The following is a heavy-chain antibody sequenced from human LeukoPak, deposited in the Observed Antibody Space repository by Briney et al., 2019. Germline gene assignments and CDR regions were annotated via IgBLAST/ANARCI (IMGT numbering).Heavy chain of an antibody. CDR1: GLTFSSYS. D-gene: IGHD1-26*01. CDR2: ISSSSSYI. CDR3: ARSAYSGSYLGVVDAFDI. V-gene: IGHV3-21*01. Sequence: GGSLRLSCAASGLTFSSYSMNWVRQAPGKGLAWASSISSSSSYIYYADSVKGRFTISRDNAKNSLYLQMNSLRAEDTAVYYCARSAYSGSYLGVVDAFDIWGQGTMVTVSS. J-gene: IGHJ3*02.